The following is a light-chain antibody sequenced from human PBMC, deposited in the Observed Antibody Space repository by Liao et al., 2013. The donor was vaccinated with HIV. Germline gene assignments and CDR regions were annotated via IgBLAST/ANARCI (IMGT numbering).Light chain of an antibody. J-gene: IGLJ3*02. CDR2: YDN. Sequence: SYELTQPPSVSVAPGKTAGISCGGNNVGSTSVHWYQQRPGQAPVLLIYYDNDRPSGTPERFSGSTSGNTATLTISRVEAGDEADYYCQVWDSSSDHWVFGGGTKLTVL. V-gene: IGLV3-21*01. CDR1: NVGSTS. CDR3: QVWDSSSDHWV.